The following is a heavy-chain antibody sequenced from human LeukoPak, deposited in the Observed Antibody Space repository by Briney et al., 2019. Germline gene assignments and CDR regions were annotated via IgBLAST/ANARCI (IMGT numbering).Heavy chain of an antibody. CDR3: ARGSSSWWAFDI. V-gene: IGHV1-46*01. Sequence: ASVKVSCKASGYTFTNFYMHWVRQAPGQGLEWMGIINPSGGSTSYAQKSQGRLTMTRDTSTSTVYMELSSLRSEDTAVYYCARGSSSWWAFDIWGQGTMVTVSS. J-gene: IGHJ3*02. D-gene: IGHD6-13*01. CDR2: INPSGGST. CDR1: GYTFTNFY.